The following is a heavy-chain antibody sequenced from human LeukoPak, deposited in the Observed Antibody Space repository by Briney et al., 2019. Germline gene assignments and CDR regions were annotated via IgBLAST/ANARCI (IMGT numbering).Heavy chain of an antibody. CDR2: IYRGGST. CDR1: GFTVSSNY. Sequence: PGGSLRLSCAASGFTVSSNYMSWVRQAPGKGLEWVSVIYRGGSTYYADSVKGRFTISRDNAKNSLYLQMNNLRAEDTAVYYCVRDLDLGGYSTFEYWGQGTLVTVSS. V-gene: IGHV3-66*01. D-gene: IGHD4-23*01. J-gene: IGHJ4*02. CDR3: VRDLDLGGYSTFEY.